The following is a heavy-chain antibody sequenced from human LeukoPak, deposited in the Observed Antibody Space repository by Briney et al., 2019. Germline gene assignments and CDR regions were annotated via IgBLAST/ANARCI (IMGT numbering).Heavy chain of an antibody. Sequence: GGSLRLSCAASGFTFSSYSMNWVRQAPGKGLEWVATMTSSSTIYYADSVEGRFTISRDNAKNSLYLQMNSLRAEDTAVYYCARGPYDYVWGSYRWTNWFDPWGQGTLVTVSS. D-gene: IGHD3-16*02. CDR3: ARGPYDYVWGSYRWTNWFDP. CDR2: MTSSSTI. J-gene: IGHJ5*02. CDR1: GFTFSSYS. V-gene: IGHV3-69-1*01.